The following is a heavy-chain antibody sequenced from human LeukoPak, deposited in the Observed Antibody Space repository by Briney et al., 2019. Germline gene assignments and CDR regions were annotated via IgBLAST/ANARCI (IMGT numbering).Heavy chain of an antibody. CDR1: GFSFSRAW. CDR2: IKSKSDGGTT. V-gene: IGHV3-15*05. CDR3: TTVKLRPDGL. Sequence: GGSLRLSCAASGFSFSRAWMSWVRQAPGKGLEWVGRIKSKSDGGTTDYAAPVKGRFTISRDDSKNTLFLQVNSLKIEDTAVYYCTTVKLRPDGLWGQGTLVTVSS. D-gene: IGHD2-8*01. J-gene: IGHJ4*02.